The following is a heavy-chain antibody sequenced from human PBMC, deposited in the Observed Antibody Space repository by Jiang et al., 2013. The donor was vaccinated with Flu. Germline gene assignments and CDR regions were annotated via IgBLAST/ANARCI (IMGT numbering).Heavy chain of an antibody. J-gene: IGHJ4*02. CDR3: ARDHPHDYNFDS. CDR1: GFTFSSYG. V-gene: IGHV3-33*01. CDR2: IYYDGVEK. D-gene: IGHD4-11*01. Sequence: QLLESGGGVVQPGRSLRLSCAASGFTFSSYGMHWVRQAPGKGLEWLTVIYYDGVEKYYADSVKGRFTISRDNSKNTLYLEMNSLRAEDTAVYYCARDHPHDYNFDSWGQGTLVTVSS.